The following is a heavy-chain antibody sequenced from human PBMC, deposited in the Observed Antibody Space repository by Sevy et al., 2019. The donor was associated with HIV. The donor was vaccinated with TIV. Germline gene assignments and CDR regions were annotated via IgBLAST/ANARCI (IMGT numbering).Heavy chain of an antibody. CDR3: ALERLSSDVAEYFQN. J-gene: IGHJ1*01. CDR1: GFTFNRYS. Sequence: GGSLRLSCAASGFTFNRYSMHWVRQAPGKGLEWVATISFDATNKHYADSVKGRLTISRDNFQNSLFLQMDSLRPEDTAVYYCALERLSSDVAEYFQNWGQGTLVTVSS. D-gene: IGHD1-1*01. V-gene: IGHV3-30-3*01. CDR2: ISFDATNK.